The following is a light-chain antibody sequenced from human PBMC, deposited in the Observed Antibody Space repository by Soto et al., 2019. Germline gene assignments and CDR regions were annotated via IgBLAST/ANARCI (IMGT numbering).Light chain of an antibody. J-gene: IGKJ1*01. CDR1: QSVSSTF. Sequence: EIVLTQSPGSLSLSPGERATLSCRASQSVSSTFFAWYQQRPGQAPRLPMYGASSRATGIPERFSGSGSGTDFTLTISILEPEDFAVYYCQQFDSSVTFGQGTKVEIK. CDR2: GAS. V-gene: IGKV3-20*01. CDR3: QQFDSSVT.